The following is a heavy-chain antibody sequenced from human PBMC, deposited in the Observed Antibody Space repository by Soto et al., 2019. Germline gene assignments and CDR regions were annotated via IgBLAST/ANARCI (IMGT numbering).Heavy chain of an antibody. CDR2: SSWDGGST. D-gene: IGHD6-6*01. V-gene: IGHV3-43*01. CDR1: GCTFDDYT. CDR3: AKGQQSSSETYYYYGMDV. J-gene: IGHJ6*02. Sequence: GCLRVTYAGSGCTFDDYTMHRVRQAPGKGLEWVSLSSWDGGSTYYADSVKGRFTISRDNSKNSLYLQMNSLRTEDTALYYCAKGQQSSSETYYYYGMDVWGQGTTVTVSS.